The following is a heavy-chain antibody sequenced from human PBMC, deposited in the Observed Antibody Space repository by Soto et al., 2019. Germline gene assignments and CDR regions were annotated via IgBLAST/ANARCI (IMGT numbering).Heavy chain of an antibody. CDR1: GGSISSGDYY. Sequence: QVQLQESGPGLVKPSQTLSLTCTVSGGSISSGDYYWSWIRQPPGKVLEWIGYIYYSGSTYYNPSLKSRXXIXVXXSKNQFSLKLSSVTAADTAVYYCARVATGYYQVDYWGQGTLVTVSS. D-gene: IGHD3-9*01. CDR2: IYYSGST. CDR3: ARVATGYYQVDY. V-gene: IGHV4-30-4*01. J-gene: IGHJ4*02.